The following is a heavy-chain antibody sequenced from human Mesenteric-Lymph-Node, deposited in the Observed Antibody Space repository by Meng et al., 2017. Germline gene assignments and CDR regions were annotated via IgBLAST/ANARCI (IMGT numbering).Heavy chain of an antibody. V-gene: IGHV4-4*02. J-gene: IGHJ4*02. CDR2: IYPTGTT. Sequence: QEPGPGLVTPSGALALTRVVAGVSVSGDTWWSWVRQSPGKGLECIGEIYPTGTTQYNPSLDSRATISVDKAKNQISLKLTSVTAADTAVYYCAKDNSGWQHTDYWGQGSLVTVSS. CDR1: GVSVSGDTW. D-gene: IGHD6-19*01. CDR3: AKDNSGWQHTDY.